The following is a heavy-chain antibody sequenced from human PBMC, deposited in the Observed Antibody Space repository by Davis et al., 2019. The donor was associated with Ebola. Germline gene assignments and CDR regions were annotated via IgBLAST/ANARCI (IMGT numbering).Heavy chain of an antibody. CDR3: ARGRVGWKKAYCGGDCSKALVFDY. V-gene: IGHV4-4*07. CDR2: IYTSGST. CDR1: GGSISSYY. J-gene: IGHJ4*02. Sequence: PGGSLRLSCTVSGGSISSYYWSWIRQPAGKGLEWIGRIYTSGSTNYNPSLKSRVTMSVDTSKNQFSLKLSSVTAADTAVYYCARGRVGWKKAYCGGDCSKALVFDYWGQGTLVTVSS. D-gene: IGHD2-21*02.